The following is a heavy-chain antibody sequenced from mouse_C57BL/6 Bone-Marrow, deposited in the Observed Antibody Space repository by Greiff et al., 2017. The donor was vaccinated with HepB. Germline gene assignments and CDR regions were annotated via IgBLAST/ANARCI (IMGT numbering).Heavy chain of an antibody. CDR3: ARPEANWGFAY. D-gene: IGHD4-1*01. J-gene: IGHJ3*01. Sequence: EAGGVDFSRYWMSWVRRAPGKGLEWIGEINPDSSTINYAPSLKDKFIISRDNAKNTLYLQMSKVRSEDTALYYCARPEANWGFAYWGQGTLVTVSA. CDR1: GVDFSRYW. CDR2: INPDSSTI. V-gene: IGHV4-1*01.